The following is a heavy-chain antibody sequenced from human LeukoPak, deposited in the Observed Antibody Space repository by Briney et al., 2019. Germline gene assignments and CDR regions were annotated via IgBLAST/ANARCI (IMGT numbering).Heavy chain of an antibody. CDR3: ARPGYSGSYYKGAFDY. V-gene: IGHV5-51*01. CDR1: GYSFTTYW. CDR2: IYPGDSDT. D-gene: IGHD1-26*01. J-gene: IGHJ4*02. Sequence: KGGESLKISCKGSGYSFTTYWIAWVRQMPGKGLEWMGIIYPGDSDTRYSPSFQGQVTISADKSISTAYLQWSSLKASDTAMYYCARPGYSGSYYKGAFDYWGQGTLVTVSS.